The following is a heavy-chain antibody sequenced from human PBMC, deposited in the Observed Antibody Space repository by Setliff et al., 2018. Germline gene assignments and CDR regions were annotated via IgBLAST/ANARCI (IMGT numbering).Heavy chain of an antibody. V-gene: IGHV4-4*07. D-gene: IGHD3-9*01. Sequence: TLETLSLTCTVSGGSISSYYWSWIRQPAGKGLEWIGRIYTSGSTNYNPSLRGRVTISVDTSKNHFSLKLSSVTAADAAVYYCASNILTGPYDAFDIWGRGTMVTVSS. J-gene: IGHJ3*02. CDR3: ASNILTGPYDAFDI. CDR2: IYTSGST. CDR1: GGSISSYY.